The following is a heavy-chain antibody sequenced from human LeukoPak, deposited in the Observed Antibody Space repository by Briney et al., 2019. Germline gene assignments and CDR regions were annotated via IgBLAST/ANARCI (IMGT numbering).Heavy chain of an antibody. CDR3: ASGLRRAFDI. Sequence: SQTLSLTCSVSGGSISSGGYSWRWIRQPPGKGLEWIGYIYHSGSTYYNPSLKSRVTISVDRSKNQFSLKLSSVTAADTAVHYCASGLRRAFDIWGQGTMVTVSS. CDR2: IYHSGST. J-gene: IGHJ3*02. D-gene: IGHD5-12*01. V-gene: IGHV4-30-2*01. CDR1: GGSISSGGYS.